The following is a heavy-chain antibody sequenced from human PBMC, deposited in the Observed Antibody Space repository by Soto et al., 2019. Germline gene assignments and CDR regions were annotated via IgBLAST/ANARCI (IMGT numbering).Heavy chain of an antibody. J-gene: IGHJ4*02. D-gene: IGHD3-22*01. Sequence: GGSLRLSCAASGFTFSSYAMSWVRQAPGKGLEWVSAISGSGGSTYYADSVKGRFTISRDNSKNTLYLQMNNLRAEDTAVYYCAKDIVNYYDSSGYYPYLIFDYWGQGTLVTVSS. CDR2: ISGSGGST. CDR1: GFTFSSYA. CDR3: AKDIVNYYDSSGYYPYLIFDY. V-gene: IGHV3-23*01.